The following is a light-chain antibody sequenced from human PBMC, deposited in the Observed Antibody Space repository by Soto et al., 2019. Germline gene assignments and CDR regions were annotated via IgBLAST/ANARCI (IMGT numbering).Light chain of an antibody. CDR1: QSVSGNY. V-gene: IGKV3-20*01. CDR3: QQYGSSPQKT. Sequence: DSVLTQSPGTLSLSPGERATLSCRASQSVSGNYLAWYQHKPGQTPRLLIYGTSIRATGIPDRFSGSGSGTDFTLTIARLEADDFAVYYCQQYGSSPQKTFGQGTKVEIK. CDR2: GTS. J-gene: IGKJ1*01.